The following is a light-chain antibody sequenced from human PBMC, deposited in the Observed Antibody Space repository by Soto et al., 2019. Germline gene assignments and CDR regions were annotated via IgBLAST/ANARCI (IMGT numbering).Light chain of an antibody. J-gene: IGKJ5*01. V-gene: IGKV1-33*01. CDR2: DAS. CDR3: QQYESLPLT. Sequence: IQMTQSPSSLSASVGDRVTITCQASQDINKNLIWYQQKPGKAPKLLIYDASDLETGVPSRFSGSGSGTGFTFTISSLQPEDFATYYCQQYESLPLTFGQRTRLAIK. CDR1: QDINKN.